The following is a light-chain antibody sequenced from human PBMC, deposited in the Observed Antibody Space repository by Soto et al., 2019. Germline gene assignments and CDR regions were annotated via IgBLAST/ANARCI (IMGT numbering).Light chain of an antibody. CDR3: QQYNNWLPIT. V-gene: IGKV3-15*01. CDR2: GAS. CDR1: QSVSSN. J-gene: IGKJ5*01. Sequence: EIVMTQSPATLSVSPGERATLSCRASQSVSSNLAWYQQKPGQAPRLLIYGASTRATGIPARFSGSGSVTEFTLTISSLQSEDFAVYYCQQYNNWLPITFGQGTRLEIK.